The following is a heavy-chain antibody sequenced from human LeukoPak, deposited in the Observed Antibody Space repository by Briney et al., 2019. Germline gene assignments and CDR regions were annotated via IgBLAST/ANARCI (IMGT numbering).Heavy chain of an antibody. V-gene: IGHV3-30*18. CDR3: AKDPDGYIPLA. CDR2: ISYDGSNK. J-gene: IGHJ5*02. CDR1: GFTFSSYG. D-gene: IGHD5-24*01. Sequence: GGSLRLSCAASGFTFSSYGMHWVRQAPVKGLEWVAVISYDGSNKYYADSVKGRFTISRDNSKNTLYLQMNSLRAEDTAVYYCAKDPDGYIPLAWGQGTLVTVSS.